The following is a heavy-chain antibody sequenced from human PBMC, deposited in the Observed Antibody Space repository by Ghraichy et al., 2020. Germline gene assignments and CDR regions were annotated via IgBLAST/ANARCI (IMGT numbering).Heavy chain of an antibody. D-gene: IGHD2-2*01. V-gene: IGHV1-18*04. J-gene: IGHJ6*02. Sequence: ALVKVSCKASGYTFTSYGFTWVRQAPGQGLEWMGWISAYNGNTNYAQKLQGRVTMTTDTSTSTAYMELTSLRSDDTAVYYCAGHCSSTSCRSHYYYYGMDVWGQGTTVTVSS. CDR2: ISAYNGNT. CDR3: AGHCSSTSCRSHYYYYGMDV. CDR1: GYTFTSYG.